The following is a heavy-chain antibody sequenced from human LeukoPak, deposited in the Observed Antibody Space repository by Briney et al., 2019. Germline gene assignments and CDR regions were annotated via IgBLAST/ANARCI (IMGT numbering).Heavy chain of an antibody. D-gene: IGHD3-22*01. Sequence: SVRVSCKASGGTFSSYAISWVRQAPGQGLEWMGGIIPIFGTANYAQKFQGRVTITTDESTSTAYMELSSLRSEDTAVYYCARVEARYYDSSGYYSYWGQGTLVTVSS. CDR1: GGTFSSYA. CDR3: ARVEARYYDSSGYYSY. CDR2: IIPIFGTA. V-gene: IGHV1-69*05. J-gene: IGHJ4*02.